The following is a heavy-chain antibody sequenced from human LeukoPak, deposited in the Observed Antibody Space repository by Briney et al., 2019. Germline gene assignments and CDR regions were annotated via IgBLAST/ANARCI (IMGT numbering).Heavy chain of an antibody. CDR3: ARVIWTGLSLPYYFDY. CDR1: GVSISSGDYS. J-gene: IGHJ4*02. V-gene: IGHV4-30-2*01. Sequence: SGTLSLTCAVSGVSISSGDYSWSWIRQPPGKGLEWIGYIYYSGSTYYNPSLRSRVTMSVDRSKNQFSLKLSYVTAADTAVYYCARVIWTGLSLPYYFDYWGQGTLITVSS. CDR2: IYYSGST. D-gene: IGHD3/OR15-3a*01.